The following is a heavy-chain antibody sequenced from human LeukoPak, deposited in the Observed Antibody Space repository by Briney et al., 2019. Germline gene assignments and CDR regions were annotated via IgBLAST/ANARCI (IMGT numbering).Heavy chain of an antibody. CDR1: GGSFSGYY. Sequence: SETLSLTCAVYGGSFSGYYWSWIRQPPGKGLEWIGEINHSGSTNYNPSLKSRVTISVDTSKNQFSLKLSSVTAADTAVYYCAKAPDPRAGMFYYGSGSYRDDAFDIWGQGTMVTVSS. D-gene: IGHD3-10*01. CDR2: INHSGST. CDR3: AKAPDPRAGMFYYGSGSYRDDAFDI. V-gene: IGHV4-34*01. J-gene: IGHJ3*02.